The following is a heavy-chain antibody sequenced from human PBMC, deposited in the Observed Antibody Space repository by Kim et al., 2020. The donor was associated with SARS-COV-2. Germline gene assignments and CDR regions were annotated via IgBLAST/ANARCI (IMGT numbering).Heavy chain of an antibody. D-gene: IGHD3-16*01. V-gene: IGHV3-23*01. Sequence: GGSLRLSCAASGFTFSTYAMSWVRQAPGKGLECVSSISGNGVSTYYADSVKGRFTISRDNSKNTLYLQTNSLRAEDTAIYYCAKSLYGGMDVWGRGTTVTVSS. CDR3: AKSLYGGMDV. CDR1: GFTFSTYA. J-gene: IGHJ6*02. CDR2: ISGNGVST.